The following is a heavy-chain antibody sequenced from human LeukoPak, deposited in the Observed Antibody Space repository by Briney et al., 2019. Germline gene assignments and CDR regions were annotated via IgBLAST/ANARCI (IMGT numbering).Heavy chain of an antibody. V-gene: IGHV3-21*01. J-gene: IGHJ3*02. D-gene: IGHD3-22*01. CDR1: GFTFSSYS. CDR2: ISSSSSYI. CDR3: AGSGYYYDAFDI. Sequence: GGSLRLSCAASGFTFSSYSMTWVRQAPGKGLEWVSSISSSSSYIYYADSVKGRFTISRDNAKNSLYLQMNSLRAEDTAVYYCAGSGYYYDAFDIWGQGTMVTVSS.